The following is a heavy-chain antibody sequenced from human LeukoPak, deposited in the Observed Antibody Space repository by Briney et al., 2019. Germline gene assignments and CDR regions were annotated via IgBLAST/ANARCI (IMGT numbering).Heavy chain of an antibody. D-gene: IGHD7-27*01. V-gene: IGHV1-2*06. CDR2: INPSSGGT. CDR3: ARETGGSFEYFDY. J-gene: IGHJ4*02. CDR1: GYSFTSYY. Sequence: ASVKVSCKASGYSFTSYYIHWVRQAPGQGLEWMGRINPSSGGTNYAQKFQGRVTMTRDTSITTAYMGLRSLRSDDTAIYYCARETGGSFEYFDYWGQGTLVTVSS.